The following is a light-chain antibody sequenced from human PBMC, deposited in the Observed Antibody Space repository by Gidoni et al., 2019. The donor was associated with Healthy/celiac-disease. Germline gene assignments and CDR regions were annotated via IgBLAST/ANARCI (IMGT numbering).Light chain of an antibody. CDR1: QSISSY. Sequence: DIQMTQSPSSLSASVGDRVTITCRASQSISSYLHWYQQKPGKAPKLLTYAASSLQSGVPSRFSGSGSGTDFTLTISSLQPEDFATYYCQQSYSTLWTFXXXTKVEIK. CDR3: QQSYSTLWT. CDR2: AAS. J-gene: IGKJ1*01. V-gene: IGKV1-39*01.